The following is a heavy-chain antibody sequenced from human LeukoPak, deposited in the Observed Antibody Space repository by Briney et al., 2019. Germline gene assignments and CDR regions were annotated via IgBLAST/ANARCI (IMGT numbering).Heavy chain of an antibody. J-gene: IGHJ3*02. CDR2: IVVGSGNT. CDR3: AADFFDSWSGARMWAFDI. V-gene: IGHV1-58*02. CDR1: GFTFTSSA. D-gene: IGHD3-3*01. Sequence: ASVKVSCKASGFTFTSSAMQWVRQARGQRLEWIGWIVVGSGNTNYAQKFQERVTITRDMSTSTAYMELSSLRSEDTAVYYCAADFFDSWSGARMWAFDIWGQGTMVTVSS.